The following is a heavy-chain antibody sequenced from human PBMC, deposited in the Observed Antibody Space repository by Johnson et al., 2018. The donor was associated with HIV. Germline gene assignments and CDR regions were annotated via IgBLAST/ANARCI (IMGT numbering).Heavy chain of an antibody. CDR2: IGTAGDT. J-gene: IGHJ3*02. CDR1: GFSFSGYD. V-gene: IGHV3-13*04. CDR3: AGESLPGVAVYGGAFDI. Sequence: VQLVESGGGLVQPGGSLRLSCAASGFSFSGYDMHWVRQVSGVGLEWVSAIGTAGDTYYADSVRGRFTISRDNAKNSLYVQMSSLRAEETAVYFCAGESLPGVAVYGGAFDIWGQGTMVTVSS. D-gene: IGHD6-19*01.